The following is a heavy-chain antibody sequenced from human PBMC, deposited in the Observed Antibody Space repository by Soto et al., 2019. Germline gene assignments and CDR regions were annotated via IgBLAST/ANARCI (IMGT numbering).Heavy chain of an antibody. D-gene: IGHD4-17*01. CDR1: GFTFTTFG. CDR2: ISYDGHNK. CDR3: AKDLQAYGDYNYDYSGMDV. Sequence: QVQLVESGGGVVQPGGSLRLSCTASGFTFTTFGIHWVRQAPGKGLEVVALISYDGHNKYYSDSVKGRFTISRDNYKNTLSLQMNSMRAEETAVYYCAKDLQAYGDYNYDYSGMDVWGQGTTVSVAS. J-gene: IGHJ6*02. V-gene: IGHV3-30*18.